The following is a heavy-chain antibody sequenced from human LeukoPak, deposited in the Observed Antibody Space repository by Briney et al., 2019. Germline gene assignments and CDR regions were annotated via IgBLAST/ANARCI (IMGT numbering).Heavy chain of an antibody. V-gene: IGHV3-21*01. CDR1: GFTFSSYS. CDR2: ISSSSSSYI. CDR3: ASARPPDTYDILTGYLAAQPFDY. D-gene: IGHD3-9*01. Sequence: PGGSLRLSCAASGFTFSSYSMNWVRQAPGKGLEWVSSISSSSSSYIYYADSVKGRFTISRDNAKNSLYLQMNSLRAEDTAVYYCASARPPDTYDILTGYLAAQPFDYWGQGTLDTVSS. J-gene: IGHJ4*02.